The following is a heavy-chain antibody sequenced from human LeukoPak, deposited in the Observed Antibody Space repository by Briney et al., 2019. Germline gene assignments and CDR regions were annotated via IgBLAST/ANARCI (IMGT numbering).Heavy chain of an antibody. D-gene: IGHD5-18*01. J-gene: IGHJ4*02. CDR2: ISGSGGST. Sequence: GGSLRLSCAASGFTFSSYAMSWVRQAPGKGLEWVSAISGSGGSTYYADSVKGRFTISRDNAKNSLYLQMNSLRAEDTAVYYCARDYRLGYHPPPGLGADWGQGTLVTVSS. CDR1: GFTFSSYA. CDR3: ARDYRLGYHPPPGLGAD. V-gene: IGHV3-23*01.